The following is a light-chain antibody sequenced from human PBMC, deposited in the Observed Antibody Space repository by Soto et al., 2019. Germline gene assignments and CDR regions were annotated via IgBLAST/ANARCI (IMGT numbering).Light chain of an antibody. CDR3: SSYAGSNIGV. V-gene: IGLV2-8*01. Sequence: SVLTQPPSASGSPGQSVTISCTGTSSDVGGYNYVSWYQQHPGKAPKLMIYEVSKRPSGVPDRFSGSKSGNTASLTVSGLQAEDEADYYCSSYAGSNIGVFGGGTKLTVL. J-gene: IGLJ2*01. CDR2: EVS. CDR1: SSDVGGYNY.